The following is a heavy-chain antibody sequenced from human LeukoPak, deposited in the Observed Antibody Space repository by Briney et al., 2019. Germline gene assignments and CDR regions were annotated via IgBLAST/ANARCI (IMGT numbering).Heavy chain of an antibody. V-gene: IGHV4-4*07. D-gene: IGHD6-19*01. CDR2: IYTSGST. CDR3: ARDPGNSAVAGQFDY. CDR1: GGSISSYY. Sequence: SETLSLTCTVSGGSISSYYWSWIRQSAGKGLEWIGRIYTSGSTNYNPSLKSRVTMSVDTSKNQFSLKLSSVTAADTAVYYCARDPGNSAVAGQFDYWGQGTLVTVSS. J-gene: IGHJ4*02.